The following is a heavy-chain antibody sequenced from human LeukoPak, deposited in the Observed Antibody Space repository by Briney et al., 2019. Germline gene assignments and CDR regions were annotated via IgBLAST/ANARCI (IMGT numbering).Heavy chain of an antibody. D-gene: IGHD6-13*01. Sequence: GGSLRLSCTASGFTFSGYSFTWTRQAPGKGLEWLSYIHRSGNPIYYRDSVKGRFTISRDNAKNSVYLQMNNLRVDDTAIYFCARDMGVTGADVYWGPGILVTVSS. V-gene: IGHV3-48*01. CDR3: ARDMGVTGADVY. CDR1: GFTFSGYS. CDR2: IHRSGNPI. J-gene: IGHJ4*02.